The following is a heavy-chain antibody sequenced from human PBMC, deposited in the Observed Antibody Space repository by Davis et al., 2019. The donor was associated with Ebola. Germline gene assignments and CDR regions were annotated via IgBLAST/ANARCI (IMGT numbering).Heavy chain of an antibody. CDR3: ARAGYCSGGSCTRHYYYYGMDV. D-gene: IGHD2-15*01. J-gene: IGHJ6*02. CDR2: IIPIFGTA. V-gene: IGHV1-69*13. CDR1: GYTFTSYG. Sequence: SVKVSCKASGYTFTSYGISWVRQAPGQGLEWMGGIIPIFGTANYAQKFQGRVTITADESTSTAYMELSSLRSEDTAVYYCARAGYCSGGSCTRHYYYYGMDVWGQGTTVTVSS.